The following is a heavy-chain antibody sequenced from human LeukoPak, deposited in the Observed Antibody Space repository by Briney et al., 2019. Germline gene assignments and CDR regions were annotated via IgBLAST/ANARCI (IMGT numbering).Heavy chain of an antibody. CDR3: ARAGPQSGSYNSPRFDY. CDR2: INHSGST. V-gene: IGHV4-34*01. Sequence: PSETLSLTCAVYGGSFSGYYWTWIRQPPGKGLEWIGEINHSGSTNYNPSLKSRVTISVDTSKNQFSLKLSSVTAADTAVYYCARAGPQSGSYNSPRFDYWGQGTLVTVSS. J-gene: IGHJ4*02. D-gene: IGHD1-26*01. CDR1: GGSFSGYY.